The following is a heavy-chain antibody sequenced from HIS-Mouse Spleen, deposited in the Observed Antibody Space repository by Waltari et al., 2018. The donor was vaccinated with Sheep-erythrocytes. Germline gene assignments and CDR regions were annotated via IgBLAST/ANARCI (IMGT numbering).Heavy chain of an antibody. D-gene: IGHD6-13*01. CDR2: ISYDGSNK. CDR1: GFTFCSYA. J-gene: IGHJ1*01. Sequence: QVQLVESGGGVVQPGRSLRLSCAASGFTFCSYAMHWVRQAPGKGLEWVAVISYDGSNKYYADSVKGRFTISRDNSKNTLYLQMNSLRAEDTAVYYCARGAYSSSWYPFQHWGQGTLVTVSS. CDR3: ARGAYSSSWYPFQH. V-gene: IGHV3-30-3*01.